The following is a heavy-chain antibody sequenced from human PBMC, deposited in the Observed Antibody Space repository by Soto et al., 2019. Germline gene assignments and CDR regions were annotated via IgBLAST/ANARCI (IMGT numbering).Heavy chain of an antibody. D-gene: IGHD4-17*01. CDR3: AKVGAPHDYGERSGDY. CDR2: ISGSGGST. J-gene: IGHJ4*02. CDR1: GFTFSSYA. Sequence: HPGGSLRLSCAASGFTFSSYAMSWVRQAPGKGLEWVSAISGSGGSTYYADSVKGRFTISRDNSKNTLYLQMNSLRAEDTAVYYCAKVGAPHDYGERSGDYWGQGTLVTVSS. V-gene: IGHV3-23*01.